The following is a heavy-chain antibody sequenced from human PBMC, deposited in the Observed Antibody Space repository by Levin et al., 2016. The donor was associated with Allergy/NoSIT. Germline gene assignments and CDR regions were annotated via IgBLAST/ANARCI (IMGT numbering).Heavy chain of an antibody. D-gene: IGHD2-2*01. Sequence: GGSLRLSCKGSGYSFTSYWISWVRQMPGKGLEWMGRIDPSDSYTNYSPSFQGHVTISADKSISTAYLQWSSLKASDTAMYYCASDIVVVPAANSAFDIWGQGTMVTVSS. CDR3: ASDIVVVPAANSAFDI. V-gene: IGHV5-10-1*01. CDR1: GYSFTSYW. CDR2: IDPSDSYT. J-gene: IGHJ3*02.